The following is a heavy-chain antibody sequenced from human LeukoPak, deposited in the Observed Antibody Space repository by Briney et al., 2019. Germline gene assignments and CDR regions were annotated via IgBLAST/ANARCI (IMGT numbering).Heavy chain of an antibody. CDR3: ATATPRGYSYGPYYYYGMDV. J-gene: IGHJ6*02. CDR2: FDPEDGET. D-gene: IGHD5-18*01. Sequence: GASVKVSCKVSGYTLTELSMHWVRQAPGKGLEWLGGFDPEDGETIYAQKFQGRVTMTEDTSTDTAYMELSSLRSEDTAVYYCATATPRGYSYGPYYYYGMDVWGQGTTVTVSS. CDR1: GYTLTELS. V-gene: IGHV1-24*01.